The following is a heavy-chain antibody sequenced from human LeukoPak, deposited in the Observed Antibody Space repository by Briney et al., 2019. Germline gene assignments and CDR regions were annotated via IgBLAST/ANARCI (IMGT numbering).Heavy chain of an antibody. Sequence: PGGSLRLSCEGSRYSFDSYAMTWVRQAPGKGLEWVSSINGGGDITYYAESVKGRFTVSRDNSKNTLFLQMNSLRAEDTAVYYCARDPPAAGSFDYWGQGTLVTVSS. CDR2: INGGGDIT. D-gene: IGHD6-19*01. CDR1: RYSFDSYA. V-gene: IGHV3-23*01. CDR3: ARDPPAAGSFDY. J-gene: IGHJ4*02.